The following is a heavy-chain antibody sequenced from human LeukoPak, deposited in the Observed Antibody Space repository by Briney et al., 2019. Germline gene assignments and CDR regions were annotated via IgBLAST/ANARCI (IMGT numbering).Heavy chain of an antibody. CDR3: AKGSGVATTLFDY. CDR1: GFTFSSYA. Sequence: GRSLRLSCAASGFTFSSYAMSWVRQTPGKGLEWVSAISGSGGSTYYADSVKGRFTISRDNSKNTLYLQMNSLRAEDTAVYYCAKGSGVATTLFDYWGQGTLVTVSS. D-gene: IGHD5-12*01. CDR2: ISGSGGST. J-gene: IGHJ4*02. V-gene: IGHV3-23*01.